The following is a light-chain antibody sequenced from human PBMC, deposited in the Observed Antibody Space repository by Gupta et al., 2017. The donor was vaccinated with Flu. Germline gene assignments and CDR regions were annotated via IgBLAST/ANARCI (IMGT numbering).Light chain of an antibody. CDR1: ALPKKY. CDR2: EES. V-gene: IGLV3-10*01. J-gene: IGLJ3*02. Sequence: SSELTQPPSVSVSPGHTARITCSGDALPKKYAYWYQQKSGQAPVLVIYEESKRPSGIPERFSGSSSGTMASLTISGAQVEDEADYYCYSTDSSGNHRVFGGGTKLTVL. CDR3: YSTDSSGNHRV.